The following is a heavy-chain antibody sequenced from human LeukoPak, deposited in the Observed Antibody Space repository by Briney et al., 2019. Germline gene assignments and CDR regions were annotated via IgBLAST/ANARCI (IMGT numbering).Heavy chain of an antibody. J-gene: IGHJ4*02. Sequence: GGSLRLSCAASGFTFSTIGLHWVRQAPGKGLEWAAMISPDGSKTFYTDSIKGRFTISRDNSNNTLYLQMNSVRLEDTALYYCATEGEEWTNFDYWGQGTLVTVSS. CDR3: ATEGEEWTNFDY. V-gene: IGHV3-30*04. D-gene: IGHD3-3*01. CDR1: GFTFSTIG. CDR2: ISPDGSKT.